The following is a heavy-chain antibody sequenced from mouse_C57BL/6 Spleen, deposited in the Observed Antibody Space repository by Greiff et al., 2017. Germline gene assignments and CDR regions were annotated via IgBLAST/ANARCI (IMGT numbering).Heavy chain of an antibody. D-gene: IGHD2-5*01. CDR2: IDPGTGGT. V-gene: IGHV1-15*01. CDR3: SRSYSNYERFAY. J-gene: IGHJ3*01. CDR1: GYTFTDYE. Sequence: QVQLKQSGAELVRPGASVTLSCKASGYTFTDYEMHWVKQTPVHGLEWIGAIDPGTGGTAYNQKFMGKAILTADKSASTAYMELRSLTSEDSAVYYCSRSYSNYERFAYWGQGTLVTVSA.